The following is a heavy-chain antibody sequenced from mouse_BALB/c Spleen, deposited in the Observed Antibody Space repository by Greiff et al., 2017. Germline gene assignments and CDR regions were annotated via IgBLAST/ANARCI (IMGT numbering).Heavy chain of an antibody. CDR1: GYSFTGYF. J-gene: IGHJ3*01. Sequence: VQLKQSGPELVKPGASVKISCKASGYSFTGYFMNWVKKSHGKSLEWMGRINPYNGDTFYNQKFKGKATLTVDKSTSTAHMGLLSLTSEDSAVYYCGRSSYGNYAWFAYWGQGTLVTVSA. CDR3: GRSSYGNYAWFAY. V-gene: IGHV1-37*01. CDR2: INPYNGDT. D-gene: IGHD2-1*01.